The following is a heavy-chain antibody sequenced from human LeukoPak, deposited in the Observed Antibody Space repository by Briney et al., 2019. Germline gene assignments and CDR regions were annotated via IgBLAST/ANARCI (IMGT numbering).Heavy chain of an antibody. Sequence: SETLSLTCTVSGGSISSYYWSWIRQAPGKGLEWIRYIYYSGSTNYNPSLKSRVTISVDTSENQFSLKLSSVTAADTAVYYCARHGSYDSSGYSAPNDAFDIWGQGTMVTVSS. V-gene: IGHV4-59*08. D-gene: IGHD3-22*01. CDR1: GGSISSYY. J-gene: IGHJ3*02. CDR2: IYYSGST. CDR3: ARHGSYDSSGYSAPNDAFDI.